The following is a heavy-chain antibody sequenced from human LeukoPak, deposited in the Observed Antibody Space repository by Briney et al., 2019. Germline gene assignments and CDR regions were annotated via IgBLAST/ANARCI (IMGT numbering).Heavy chain of an antibody. J-gene: IGHJ6*02. V-gene: IGHV1-18*01. D-gene: IGHD3-10*01. CDR2: IGADNDST. CDR1: GYIFTTHG. CDR3: ARDRDFQRIVLPTRYYYYGMDV. Sequence: GASVKVSCKASGYIFTTHGITWVRQAPGQGLEWMGWIGADNDSTKFAPKFQGRVTMTTDTSTSTASMELRSLRSDDTAVYYCARDRDFQRIVLPTRYYYYGMDVWGQGTTVTVSS.